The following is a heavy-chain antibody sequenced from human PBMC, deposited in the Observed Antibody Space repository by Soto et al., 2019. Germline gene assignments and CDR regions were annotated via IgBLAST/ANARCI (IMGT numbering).Heavy chain of an antibody. CDR3: ARTGGTALVPDS. CDR1: GGTFSSDT. CDR2: IIPIVTIV. D-gene: IGHD5-18*01. V-gene: IGHV1-69*02. Sequence: QVQLVQSGAEVKKPGSSVKVSCKASGGTFSSDTISWVRQAPGQGLEWMGRIIPIVTIVTYAPKFQGRLTLTAEKTTSTALLEPSSPRTDDTAVYYCARTGGTALVPDSWGQGTLVTVSS. J-gene: IGHJ5*01.